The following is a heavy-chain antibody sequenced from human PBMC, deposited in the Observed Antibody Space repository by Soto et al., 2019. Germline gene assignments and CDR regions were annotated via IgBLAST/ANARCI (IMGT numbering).Heavy chain of an antibody. CDR3: ARDRGLLWFGESNNWFDP. Sequence: ASVKVSCKASGYTFTGYYMHWVLQAPGQGLEWMGWINPNSGGTNYAQKFQGRVTMTRDTSISTAYMELSRLRSDDTAVYYCARDRGLLWFGESNNWFDPWGQGTLVTVSS. V-gene: IGHV1-2*02. J-gene: IGHJ5*02. D-gene: IGHD3-10*01. CDR1: GYTFTGYY. CDR2: INPNSGGT.